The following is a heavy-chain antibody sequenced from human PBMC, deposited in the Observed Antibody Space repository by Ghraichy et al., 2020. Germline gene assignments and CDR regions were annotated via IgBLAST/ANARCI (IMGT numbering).Heavy chain of an antibody. CDR1: GFTFSSYS. V-gene: IGHV3-48*02. D-gene: IGHD3-3*01. Sequence: GGSLRLSCVGSGFTFSSYSMSWVRQAPGKGLEWVSYIIGSSSSIYYADSVRGRFTISRDNAKNSVYLQMNGLRDEDTAVYYCARLRSGYCNDYWGQGTLVTVSS. CDR2: IIGSSSSI. J-gene: IGHJ4*02. CDR3: ARLRSGYCNDY.